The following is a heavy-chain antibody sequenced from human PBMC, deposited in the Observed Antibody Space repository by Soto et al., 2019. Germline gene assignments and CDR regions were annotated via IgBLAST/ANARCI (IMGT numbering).Heavy chain of an antibody. CDR2: IIPMYDSA. CDR1: GGTFKTYT. D-gene: IGHD1-26*01. CDR3: ATWMTYSGSYCFDS. V-gene: IGHV1-69*06. J-gene: IGHJ4*02. Sequence: QVQLVQSGAELKKPGSSVNVSCAASGGTFKTYTINWVRQAPGQGLEWIGQIIPMYDSANYAQRFQGRVTISADKSTNIAYMELSGLRSEDTAMYYCATWMTYSGSYCFDSWGQGTLVSVS.